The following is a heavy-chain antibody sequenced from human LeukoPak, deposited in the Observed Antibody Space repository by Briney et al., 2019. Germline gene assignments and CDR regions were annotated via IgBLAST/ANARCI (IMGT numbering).Heavy chain of an antibody. J-gene: IGHJ3*02. V-gene: IGHV1-69*13. D-gene: IGHD1-14*01. CDR1: GGTFSSYA. Sequence: RASVKVSCKASGGTFSSYAISWVRQAPGQGLEWMGGIIPIFGTANYAQKFQGRVTTTADESTSTAYMELSSLRSEDTAVYYCARDSRTWLAFDIWGQGTMVTVSS. CDR2: IIPIFGTA. CDR3: ARDSRTWLAFDI.